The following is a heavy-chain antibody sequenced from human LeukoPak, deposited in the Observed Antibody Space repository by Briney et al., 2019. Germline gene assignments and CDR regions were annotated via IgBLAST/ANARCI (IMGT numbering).Heavy chain of an antibody. V-gene: IGHV1-2*02. J-gene: IGHJ4*02. D-gene: IGHD2-8*02. Sequence: ASVKVSCKASGYTFTGYYLHWVRQAPGQGLEWMGWINANSGDTDYAQKFQGRVTTTRDTSISTVYTELSRLRSDDTAVYYCAREGYCTGGTCFDNWGQGTLVTVSS. CDR3: AREGYCTGGTCFDN. CDR2: INANSGDT. CDR1: GYTFTGYY.